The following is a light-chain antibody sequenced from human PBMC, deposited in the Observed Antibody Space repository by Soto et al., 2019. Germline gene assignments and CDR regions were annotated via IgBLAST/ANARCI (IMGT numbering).Light chain of an antibody. J-gene: IGKJ1*01. CDR1: HTLSNSF. CDR3: QQYVTSPWA. Sequence: ENVLNQSPCTLSLYPGERATLSCRASHTLSNSFIAWYQQKPGQAPRLLIYGASNRATGIPDRFSGSGSGTDFTLTISRLEPEDFAVYYCQQYVTSPWAFGQGTNVDI. CDR2: GAS. V-gene: IGKV3-20*01.